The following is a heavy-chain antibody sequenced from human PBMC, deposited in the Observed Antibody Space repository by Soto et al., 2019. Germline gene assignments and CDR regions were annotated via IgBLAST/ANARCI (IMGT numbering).Heavy chain of an antibody. D-gene: IGHD1-1*01. CDR2: IIPIFGTA. CDR3: ARGVLNDVVGLVPHFFDY. Sequence: SVKVSCKASGGTFSSYAISWVRQAPGQGLEWMGGIIPIFGTANYAQKFQGRVTITADESTSTAYMELSSLRSEDTAVYYCARGVLNDVVGLVPHFFDYWGQGTLVTVSS. J-gene: IGHJ4*02. CDR1: GGTFSSYA. V-gene: IGHV1-69*13.